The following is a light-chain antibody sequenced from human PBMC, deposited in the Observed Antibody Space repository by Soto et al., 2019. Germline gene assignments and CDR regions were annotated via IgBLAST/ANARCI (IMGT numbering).Light chain of an antibody. J-gene: IGKJ1*01. CDR3: QHYKMYSPWT. CDR2: DVS. V-gene: IGKV1-5*01. Sequence: DIQMTQSPSTPSGSVGDSVTITCRASQSITTWLAWYQQRPGKAPKLLIYDVSSLQSGVPSRFSGSGSGTEFTLTISSLQPDDFATYYCQHYKMYSPWTFGQGTKVHIK. CDR1: QSITTW.